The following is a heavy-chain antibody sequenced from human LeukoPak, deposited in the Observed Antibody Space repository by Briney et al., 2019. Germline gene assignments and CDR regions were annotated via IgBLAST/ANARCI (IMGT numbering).Heavy chain of an antibody. CDR3: AKAFVQPGLALEYFQH. D-gene: IGHD3-10*01. J-gene: IGHJ1*01. V-gene: IGHV3-30*02. CDR1: GFRFSSYG. Sequence: QPGGSLRLSCAASGFRFSSYGMHRVRQAPGKGLQWVAFIQSDGRNKYYADSVRGRFTISRDNSKNTLYLQMNSLRAEDTAVYYCAKAFVQPGLALEYFQHWGQGTLVTVSS. CDR2: IQSDGRNK.